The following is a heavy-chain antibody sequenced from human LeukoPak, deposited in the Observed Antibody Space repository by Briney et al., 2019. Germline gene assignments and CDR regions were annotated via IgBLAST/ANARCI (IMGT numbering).Heavy chain of an antibody. J-gene: IGHJ4*02. Sequence: GGSLRLSCVGSGLTLSSSWMHWVRQAPGKGLEGVANINPDGSEMYYVDAVRGRFTMSRDFAKNSLYLQIESLRVEDPAVYYCARDFNWGARDYWGQGTLVTVSS. D-gene: IGHD3-16*01. V-gene: IGHV3-7*01. CDR1: GLTLSSSW. CDR2: INPDGSEM. CDR3: ARDFNWGARDY.